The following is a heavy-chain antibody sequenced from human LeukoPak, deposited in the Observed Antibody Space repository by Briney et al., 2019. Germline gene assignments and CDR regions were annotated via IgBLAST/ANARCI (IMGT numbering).Heavy chain of an antibody. CDR1: GFTFSSYA. J-gene: IGHJ5*02. D-gene: IGHD3-16*01. CDR3: ARSRIVGRPFGFDP. Sequence: QPGASLRLSCAASGFTFSSYAMSWVRQAPGKGLEWVSAISGSGGSTYYADSVKGRFTISRDNSKNTLYLQMNSLRAEDTAVYYCARSRIVGRPFGFDPWGQGTLVTVSS. CDR2: ISGSGGST. V-gene: IGHV3-23*01.